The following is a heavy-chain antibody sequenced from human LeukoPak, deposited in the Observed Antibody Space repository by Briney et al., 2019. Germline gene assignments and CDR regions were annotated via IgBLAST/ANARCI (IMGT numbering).Heavy chain of an antibody. Sequence: ASVKVSCKASGYTFTGYYMHWVRQAPGQGLEWMGWINPNSGGTNYAQKFQGRVTMTRDTSISTAYMELSRLRSDDTAVYYCARDLGISAAGISLPDYWGQGTLVTVSS. CDR2: INPNSGGT. CDR3: ARDLGISAAGISLPDY. CDR1: GYTFTGYY. J-gene: IGHJ4*02. V-gene: IGHV1-2*02. D-gene: IGHD6-13*01.